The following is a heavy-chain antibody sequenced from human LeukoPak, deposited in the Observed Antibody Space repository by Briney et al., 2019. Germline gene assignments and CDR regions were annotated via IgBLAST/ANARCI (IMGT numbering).Heavy chain of an antibody. CDR3: ARDDADPHDAFDI. CDR1: GYTFTGYY. Sequence: ASVKVSCKASGYTFTGYYMHWVRQAPGQGLEWMGWISAYNGNTNYAQKLQGRVTMTTDTSTSTAYMELRSLRSDDTAVYYCARDDADPHDAFDIWGQGTMVTVSS. V-gene: IGHV1-18*04. CDR2: ISAYNGNT. J-gene: IGHJ3*02.